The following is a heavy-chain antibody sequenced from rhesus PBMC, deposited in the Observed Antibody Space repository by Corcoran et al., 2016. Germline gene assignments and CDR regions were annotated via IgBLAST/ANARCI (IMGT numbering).Heavy chain of an antibody. D-gene: IGHD5-42*01. CDR3: ARHRAYSGYSLDY. J-gene: IGHJ4*01. V-gene: IGHV3-116*02. CDR1: GFTFSDYY. CDR2: VRENASGGTT. Sequence: EVRLVESGGGLVQPGGSLRLSCAASGFTFSDYYMSWVRQATGKGQAGLGFVRENASGGTTRYAADLKARCTISRDDSKSIASLQMNSLKTEDAAVYYCARHRAYSGYSLDYWGQGVLVTVSS.